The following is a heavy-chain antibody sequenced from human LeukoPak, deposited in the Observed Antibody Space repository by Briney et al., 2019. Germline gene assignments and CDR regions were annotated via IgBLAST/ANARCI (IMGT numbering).Heavy chain of an antibody. D-gene: IGHD1-26*01. V-gene: IGHV3-74*01. J-gene: IGHJ3*01. Sequence: PGGSLRLSCAASGFIFSSYWMHWVRHAPGKGLAWVSRINTDGSSTSYADSVKGRFTISRDNAKNTLYLQMNSLRAEDTAVYYCTRDRVSGFDLWGQGTMVTVSS. CDR2: INTDGSST. CDR1: GFIFSSYW. CDR3: TRDRVSGFDL.